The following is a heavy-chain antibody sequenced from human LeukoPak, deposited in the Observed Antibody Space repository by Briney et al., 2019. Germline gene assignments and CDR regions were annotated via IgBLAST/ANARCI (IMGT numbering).Heavy chain of an antibody. V-gene: IGHV1-69*13. CDR2: IIPIFGTA. D-gene: IGHD2-2*01. J-gene: IGHJ4*02. Sequence: SVKVSCKASGGTFSSYAIRWVRQAPGQGLEWTGGIIPIFGTANYAQKFQGRVTITADESTSTAYMELSSLRSEDTAVYYCARVASGYCSSTSCYDYWGQGTLVTVSS. CDR3: ARVASGYCSSTSCYDY. CDR1: GGTFSSYA.